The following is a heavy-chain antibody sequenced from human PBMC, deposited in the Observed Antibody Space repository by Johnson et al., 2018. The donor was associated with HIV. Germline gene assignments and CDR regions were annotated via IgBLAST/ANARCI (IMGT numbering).Heavy chain of an antibody. D-gene: IGHD3-16*01. V-gene: IGHV3-20*04. CDR3: ARESGGQYDAFDI. CDR2: LNWNGGTT. CDR1: GFTFDDFG. J-gene: IGHJ3*02. Sequence: VQLVESGGRVVRPGGSLRLSCAASGFTFDDFGMSWVRQAPGKGLEWVSGLNWNGGTTFYADAVKGRFTISRDNAKNSLYLQMNSLRAEDTALYYCARESGGQYDAFDIWGQGTMVTVSS.